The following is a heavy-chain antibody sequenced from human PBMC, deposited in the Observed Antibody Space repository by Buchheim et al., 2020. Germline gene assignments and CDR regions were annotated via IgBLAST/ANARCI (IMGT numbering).Heavy chain of an antibody. D-gene: IGHD3-10*01. CDR1: GFTFSSYE. CDR3: AREGSLITMVRGVIRNYFDY. Sequence: VQLVESGGGLVQPGGSLRLSCAASGFTFSSYEMNWVRQAPGKGLEWVSYISSSGSTIYYADSVKGRFTISRDNAKNSLYLQMNSLRAEDTAVYYCAREGSLITMVRGVIRNYFDYWGQGTL. CDR2: ISSSGSTI. V-gene: IGHV3-48*03. J-gene: IGHJ4*02.